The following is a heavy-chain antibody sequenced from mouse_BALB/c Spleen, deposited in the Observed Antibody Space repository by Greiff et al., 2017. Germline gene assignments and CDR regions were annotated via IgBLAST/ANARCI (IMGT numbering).Heavy chain of an antibody. CDR3: AREDYYGSSYYFDY. Sequence: EVKLVESGSELVKPGASVKLSCTSSGFNIKDTYMHWVKQRPEQCLEWIGRIDPANGNTKYDPKFQGKATITADTSSNTAYLQLSSLTSEDTAVYYCAREDYYGSSYYFDYWGQGTNITVYS. D-gene: IGHD1-1*01. J-gene: IGHJ2*01. V-gene: IGHV14-3*02. CDR2: IDPANGNT. CDR1: GFNIKDTY.